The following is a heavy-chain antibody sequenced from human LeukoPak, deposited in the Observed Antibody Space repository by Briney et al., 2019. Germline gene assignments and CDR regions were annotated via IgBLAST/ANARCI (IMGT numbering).Heavy chain of an antibody. V-gene: IGHV4-39*07. J-gene: IGHJ4*02. CDR3: ARGPLWFGELFHDY. CDR1: GGSVSSGSYY. CDR2: INHSGST. D-gene: IGHD3-10*01. Sequence: SETLSLTCTVSGGSVSSGSYYWSWIRQPPGKGLEWIGEINHSGSTNYNPSLKSRVTISVDTSKNQFSLKLSSVTAADTAVYYCARGPLWFGELFHDYWGQGTLVTVSS.